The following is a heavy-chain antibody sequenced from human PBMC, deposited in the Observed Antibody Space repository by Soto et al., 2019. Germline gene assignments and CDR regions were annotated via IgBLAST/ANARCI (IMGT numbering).Heavy chain of an antibody. D-gene: IGHD3-3*01. CDR1: GFTFSSYA. J-gene: IGHJ4*02. V-gene: IGHV3-23*01. CDR3: AKDKSVLRFLEWLPTPDY. Sequence: PGGSLRLSCAASGFTFSSYAMSWVRQAPGKGLEWVSAISGSGGSTYYADSVKGRFTISRDNSKNTLYLQMNSLRAEDTAVYYCAKDKSVLRFLEWLPTPDYWGQGTLVTVSS. CDR2: ISGSGGST.